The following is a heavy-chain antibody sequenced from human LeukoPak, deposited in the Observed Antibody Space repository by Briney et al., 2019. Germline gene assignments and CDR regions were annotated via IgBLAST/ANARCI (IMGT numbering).Heavy chain of an antibody. V-gene: IGHV1-18*01. CDR3: ARVAGGSYYVAGY. CDR1: GYTFTSYG. CDR2: ISAYNGNT. J-gene: IGHJ4*02. Sequence: ASVKVSCKASGYTFTSYGISWVRQAPGQGLGWRGWISAYNGNTNYAQKLQGRVTMTRDTSISTAYMELSRRRSDDTAVCYCARVAGGSYYVAGYWGQGTLVTVSS. D-gene: IGHD1-26*01.